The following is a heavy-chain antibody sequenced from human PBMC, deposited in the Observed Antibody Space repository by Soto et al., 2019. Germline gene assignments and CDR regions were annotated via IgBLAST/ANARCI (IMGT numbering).Heavy chain of an antibody. Sequence: SLTCTVSGGSISSGDYYWSWIRQPPGKGLEWIGYIYYSGSTYYNPSLKSRVTISVDTSKNQFSLKLSSVTAADTAVYYCARDPIAAAGPFDYWGQGTLVTVSS. V-gene: IGHV4-30-4*01. CDR1: GGSISSGDYY. J-gene: IGHJ4*02. CDR2: IYYSGST. CDR3: ARDPIAAAGPFDY. D-gene: IGHD6-13*01.